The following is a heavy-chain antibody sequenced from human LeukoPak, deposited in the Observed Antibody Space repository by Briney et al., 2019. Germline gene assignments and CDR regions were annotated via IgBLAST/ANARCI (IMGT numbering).Heavy chain of an antibody. Sequence: GGSLRLSCAASGFTFSNYGMHWVRQAPGKGLEWVSAISGSGGSTYYADSVKGRFTISRDNSKNTLYLQMNSLRAEDTAVYYCASRRIAAASYYFDYWGQGTLVTVSS. CDR3: ASRRIAAASYYFDY. D-gene: IGHD6-13*01. V-gene: IGHV3-23*01. J-gene: IGHJ4*02. CDR2: ISGSGGST. CDR1: GFTFSNYG.